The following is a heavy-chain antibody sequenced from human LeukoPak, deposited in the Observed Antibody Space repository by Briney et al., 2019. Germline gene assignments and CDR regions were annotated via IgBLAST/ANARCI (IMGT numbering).Heavy chain of an antibody. CDR3: ARQENYHDSGSYYNSPYFFDY. CDR1: QYIFTSYW. Sequence: GESLKISCTGSQYIFTSYWIGWVRQMPGKSLEWMGIINPDDSDTRYSPSFQGQVTFSADKSISTAYLQWSSLKASDTAMYYCARQENYHDSGSYYNSPYFFDYWGQGTLLTVSS. CDR2: INPDDSDT. V-gene: IGHV5-51*01. D-gene: IGHD3-10*01. J-gene: IGHJ4*02.